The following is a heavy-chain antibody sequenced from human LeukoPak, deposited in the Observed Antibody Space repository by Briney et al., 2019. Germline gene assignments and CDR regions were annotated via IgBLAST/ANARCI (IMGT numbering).Heavy chain of an antibody. Sequence: GRSLRLSCAASGFTFSAFDMHWVRQAPGKGLEWVAVISYDGSNKYYADSVKGRFTISRDNSKNTLYLQMNSLRAEDTAVYYCAKDPSGGSRYPDYWGQGTLVTVSS. V-gene: IGHV3-30-3*01. D-gene: IGHD2-15*01. CDR3: AKDPSGGSRYPDY. J-gene: IGHJ4*02. CDR2: ISYDGSNK. CDR1: GFTFSAFD.